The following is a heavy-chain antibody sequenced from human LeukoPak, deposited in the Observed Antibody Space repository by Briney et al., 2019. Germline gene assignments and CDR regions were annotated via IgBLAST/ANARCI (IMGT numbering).Heavy chain of an antibody. CDR3: ARDPLVVGATLPDY. CDR1: GYTFTSYG. CDR2: ISAYNGNT. D-gene: IGHD1-26*01. J-gene: IGHJ4*02. V-gene: IGHV1-18*01. Sequence: ASVKVSCKASGYTFTSYGIGWVRQAPGQGLEWMGWISAYNGNTNYAQKLQGRVTMTTDTSTSTAYMELRSLRSDDTAVYYCARDPLVVGATLPDYWGQGTLVTVSS.